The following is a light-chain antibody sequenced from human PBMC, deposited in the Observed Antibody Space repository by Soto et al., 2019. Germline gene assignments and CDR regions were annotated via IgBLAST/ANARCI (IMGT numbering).Light chain of an antibody. CDR3: QQLLSYPIT. J-gene: IGKJ5*01. V-gene: IGKV1-9*01. Sequence: DIQLTQSPSSLSASVVDRVTITFRASPGISNFLAWYQQKPGKAPKLLIYAASTLQSGVPLSFSGSGSGTSFTLTISSLQPEDFATYYCQQLLSYPITFGQGTRLEIK. CDR2: AAS. CDR1: PGISNF.